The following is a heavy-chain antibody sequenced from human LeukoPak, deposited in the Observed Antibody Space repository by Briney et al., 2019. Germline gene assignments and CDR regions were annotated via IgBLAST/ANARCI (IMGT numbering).Heavy chain of an antibody. CDR2: TWYDGSNK. CDR1: GFTFSDYY. Sequence: PGGSLRLSCAASGFTFSDYYMSWIRQAPGKGLEWVAVTWYDGSNKYYADSVKGRFTISRDNSKNTLYLQMNSLRAEDTAVYYCARDAGVVVAARYFDYWGQGTLVTVSS. V-gene: IGHV3-33*08. D-gene: IGHD2-15*01. J-gene: IGHJ4*02. CDR3: ARDAGVVVAARYFDY.